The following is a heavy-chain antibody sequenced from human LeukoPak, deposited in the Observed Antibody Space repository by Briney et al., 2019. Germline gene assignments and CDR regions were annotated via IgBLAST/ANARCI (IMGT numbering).Heavy chain of an antibody. D-gene: IGHD2-8*01. CDR1: GFTFTSYA. CDR3: AKPYCTNGVCPEYFQH. Sequence: GGSLRLSCAASGFTFTSYAMSWVRQAPGKGLEWVSAISGSGGSTYYADSVKGRFTISRDTSKNTLYLQMNSLRAEDTAVYYCAKPYCTNGVCPEYFQHWGQGTLVTVSS. V-gene: IGHV3-23*01. J-gene: IGHJ1*01. CDR2: ISGSGGST.